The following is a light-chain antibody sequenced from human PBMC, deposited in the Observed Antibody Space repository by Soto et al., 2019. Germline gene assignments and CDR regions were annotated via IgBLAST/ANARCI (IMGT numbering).Light chain of an antibody. CDR1: QSISSY. CDR3: QQSYSTPYT. J-gene: IGKJ2*01. V-gene: IGKV1-39*01. Sequence: DIQMTQSPSSLSASVGDRVIITCRASQSISSYLNWYQHQPGKAPKALIFAATSLQSGVPSRFSGSGSGTDFTLTIRSLQPEDFATYYCQQSYSTPYTFGQGTKLEIK. CDR2: AAT.